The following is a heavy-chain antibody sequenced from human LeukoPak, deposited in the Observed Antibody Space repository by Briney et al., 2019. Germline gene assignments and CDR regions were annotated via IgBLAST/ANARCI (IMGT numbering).Heavy chain of an antibody. CDR1: GYSFTSYW. J-gene: IGHJ5*02. V-gene: IGHV5-51*01. Sequence: RGESLKISCKGSGYSFTSYWIGWVRQMPGKGLEWMGIIYPGDSDARYSPSFQGQVTISADKSISTAYLQWSSLKASDTAMYYCARHDLMEQWHSLDPWGQGTLVTVSS. CDR3: ARHDLMEQWHSLDP. D-gene: IGHD6-19*01. CDR2: IYPGDSDA.